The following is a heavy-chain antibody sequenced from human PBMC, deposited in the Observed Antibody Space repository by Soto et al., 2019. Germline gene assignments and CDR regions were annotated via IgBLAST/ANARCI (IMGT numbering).Heavy chain of an antibody. CDR1: GFTFSSYA. CDR2: ISGSGGST. Sequence: EVQLLESGGGLVQPGGSLRLSCAASGFTFSSYAMSWVRQAPGKGLEWVSAISGSGGSTYYADSVKGRFTISRDNSKNTMYLQMNSMRAEDTAVYYCAKGGVGATRFFDYWGQGTLVTVSS. J-gene: IGHJ4*02. D-gene: IGHD1-26*01. CDR3: AKGGVGATRFFDY. V-gene: IGHV3-23*01.